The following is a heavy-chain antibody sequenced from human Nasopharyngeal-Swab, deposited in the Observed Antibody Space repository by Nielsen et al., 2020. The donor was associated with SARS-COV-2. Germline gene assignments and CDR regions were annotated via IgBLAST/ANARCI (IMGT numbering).Heavy chain of an antibody. CDR3: ARPLYPDSSNAGYYYYAMDV. CDR1: GYRFNTYW. D-gene: IGHD3-22*01. Sequence: GESLKISCKGSGYRFNTYWIAWVRQMPGKGLEWMGVIYPGDSDTRYSPSFKGQVTISADKSINTAFLQWNSLKASDTAIYYCARPLYPDSSNAGYYYYAMDVWGQGTAVTVSS. J-gene: IGHJ6*02. V-gene: IGHV5-51*01. CDR2: IYPGDSDT.